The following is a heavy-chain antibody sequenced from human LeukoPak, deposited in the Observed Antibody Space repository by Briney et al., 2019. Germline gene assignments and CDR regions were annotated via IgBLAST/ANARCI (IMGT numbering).Heavy chain of an antibody. Sequence: SQTLSLTCTVSCGSISSGSYYWSWIRQPAGKGLEWIGRIYTSGSTNYNPSLKSRVTISVDTSKNQFSLKLSSVTAADTAVYYCARGGLYCTNGVCYTWFDPWGQGTLVTVSS. CDR2: IYTSGST. CDR1: CGSISSGSYY. V-gene: IGHV4-61*02. J-gene: IGHJ5*02. D-gene: IGHD2-8*01. CDR3: ARGGLYCTNGVCYTWFDP.